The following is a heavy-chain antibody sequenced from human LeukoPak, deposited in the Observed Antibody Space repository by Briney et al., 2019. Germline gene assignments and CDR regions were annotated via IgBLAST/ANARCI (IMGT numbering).Heavy chain of an antibody. Sequence: SETLSLTCAVYGGSFSGYYWSWIRQPPGKGLEWIGEINHSGSTNYNPSLKSRVTISVDTSKNQFSPKLSYVTAADTAVYYCARALFWPYCSSTSCYDAKVDYWGQGTLVTVSS. J-gene: IGHJ4*02. CDR1: GGSFSGYY. D-gene: IGHD2-2*01. CDR2: INHSGST. V-gene: IGHV4-34*01. CDR3: ARALFWPYCSSTSCYDAKVDY.